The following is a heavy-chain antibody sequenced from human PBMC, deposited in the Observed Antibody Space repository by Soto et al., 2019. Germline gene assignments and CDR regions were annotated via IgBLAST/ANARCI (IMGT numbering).Heavy chain of an antibody. CDR1: GFTVSSNY. Sequence: GGSLRLSCAASGFTVSSNYMSWVRQAPGKGLEWVSVIYSGGSTYYADSVKGRFTISRDNSKNTLYLQMNSLRAEDTAVYYCARDPPFIAAAGLDYYGMDVWGQGTTVTVSS. D-gene: IGHD6-13*01. V-gene: IGHV3-53*01. CDR2: IYSGGST. J-gene: IGHJ6*02. CDR3: ARDPPFIAAAGLDYYGMDV.